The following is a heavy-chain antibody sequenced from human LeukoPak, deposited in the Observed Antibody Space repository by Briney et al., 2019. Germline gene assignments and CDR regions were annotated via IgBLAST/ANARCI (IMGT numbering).Heavy chain of an antibody. CDR1: GFTFSSYG. J-gene: IGHJ4*02. CDR3: AKDGNYYDSSGYLYYFDY. CDR2: IRYDGSNK. V-gene: IGHV3-30*02. Sequence: PGGSLRLSCAASGFTFSSYGMHWVRQAPGKGLELVAFIRYDGSNKYYADSVKGRFTISRDNSKNTLYLQMNSLRAEDTAVYYCAKDGNYYDSSGYLYYFDYWGQGTLVTVSS. D-gene: IGHD3-22*01.